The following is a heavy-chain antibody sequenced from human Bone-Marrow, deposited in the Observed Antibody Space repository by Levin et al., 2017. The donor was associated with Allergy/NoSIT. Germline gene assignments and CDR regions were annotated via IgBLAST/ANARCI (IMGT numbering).Heavy chain of an antibody. CDR3: AKDDLIVIPVGPRFFDA. Sequence: GESLKISCAASGFLFSSFVMHWVRQAPGKGLEWVTFISFDGSKTFYADSVKGRFTVSRDNSKNTLYLQLNRPRGDDTAVYFCAKDDLIVIPVGPRFFDAWGQGALVTVSS. CDR2: ISFDGSKT. J-gene: IGHJ4*02. D-gene: IGHD2/OR15-2a*01. V-gene: IGHV3-30*18. CDR1: GFLFSSFV.